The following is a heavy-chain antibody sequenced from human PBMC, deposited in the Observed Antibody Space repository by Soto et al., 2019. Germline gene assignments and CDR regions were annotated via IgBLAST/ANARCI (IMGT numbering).Heavy chain of an antibody. CDR1: GGSISSSSYY. V-gene: IGHV4-39*01. J-gene: IGHJ4*02. Sequence: SETLSLTCTVSGGSISSSSYYWGWIRQPPGKGLEWIGSIYYSGSTYYNPSLKSRVTISVDTSKNQFSLKLSSVTAADTAVYYCARAAYGHGDYYFDYWGQGTLVTVSS. D-gene: IGHD3-10*01. CDR2: IYYSGST. CDR3: ARAAYGHGDYYFDY.